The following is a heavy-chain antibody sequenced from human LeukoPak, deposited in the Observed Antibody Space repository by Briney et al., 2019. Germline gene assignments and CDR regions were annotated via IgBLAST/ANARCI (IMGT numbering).Heavy chain of an antibody. CDR1: GFTFSSYG. D-gene: IGHD2/OR15-2a*01. CDR2: ISYDGSNK. CDR3: AKDLYPDYFNYGMDV. V-gene: IGHV3-30*18. Sequence: GGSLRLSCAASGFTFSSYGMHWVRQAPGKGLEWVAVISYDGSNKYYADSVKGRFTISRDNSKNTLYLQMNSLRAEDTAVYYCAKDLYPDYFNYGMDVWGQGTTVTVPS. J-gene: IGHJ6*02.